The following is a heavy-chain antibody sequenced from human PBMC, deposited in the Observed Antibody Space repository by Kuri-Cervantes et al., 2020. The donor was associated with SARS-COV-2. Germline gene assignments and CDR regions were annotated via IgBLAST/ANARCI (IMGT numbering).Heavy chain of an antibody. V-gene: IGHV3-30*04. Sequence: GESLKISCAASGFTFSDYAIHWVRQAPGKGLEWVAAISYDGSNKYHADSVEGRFTISRDNSKNTLYLQMNNLRTEDTAVYYCARGGMKRQLTPPFDYWGQGTLVTVSS. CDR2: ISYDGSNK. J-gene: IGHJ4*02. CDR3: ARGGMKRQLTPPFDY. CDR1: GFTFSDYA. D-gene: IGHD4/OR15-4a*01.